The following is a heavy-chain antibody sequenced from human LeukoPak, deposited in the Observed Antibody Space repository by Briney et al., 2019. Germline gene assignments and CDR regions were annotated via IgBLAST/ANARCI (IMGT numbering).Heavy chain of an antibody. CDR1: GYTFTSYY. Sequence: GASVKVSCKASGYTFTSYYMHWVRQPPGQGLEWMGIINPSGGSTSYAQKFQGRVTMTRDTSTSTVYMELSSLRSEDTAVYYCARVSYDSSGYYYSYFGCWGQGTLVTVSS. D-gene: IGHD3-22*01. V-gene: IGHV1-46*01. J-gene: IGHJ4*02. CDR2: INPSGGST. CDR3: ARVSYDSSGYYYSYFGC.